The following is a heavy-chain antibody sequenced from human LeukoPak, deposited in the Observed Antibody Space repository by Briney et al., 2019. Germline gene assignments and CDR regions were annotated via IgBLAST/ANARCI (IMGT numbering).Heavy chain of an antibody. CDR2: FDPEDGET. D-gene: IGHD3-10*01. Sequence: ASVKVSCKVSGYTLTELSMHWVRQAPGKGLEWMGGFDPEDGETIYAQKFQGRVTMTEDTSTDTAYMELSSLRSEDTAVYYCATSNYYGSGSYRYYYYYYRDVWGKGTTVTVSS. V-gene: IGHV1-24*01. CDR3: ATSNYYGSGSYRYYYYYYRDV. J-gene: IGHJ6*03. CDR1: GYTLTELS.